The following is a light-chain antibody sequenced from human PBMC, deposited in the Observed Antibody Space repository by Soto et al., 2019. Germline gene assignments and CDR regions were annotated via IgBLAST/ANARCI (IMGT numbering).Light chain of an antibody. J-gene: IGKJ1*01. CDR1: QSISTY. V-gene: IGKV1-39*01. CDR2: GAS. CDR3: QQSYGTPWT. Sequence: DIQMTQSPFSLSASVGDRVTITCRASQSISTYLNWYQQKPGKAPNLLIYGASSLQSGVPSRFSGSGSGTDVTLTISSLQPEDFATYYCQQSYGTPWTFGQGTKVEIK.